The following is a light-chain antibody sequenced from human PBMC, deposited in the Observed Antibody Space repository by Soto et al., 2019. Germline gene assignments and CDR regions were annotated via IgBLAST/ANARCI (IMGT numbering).Light chain of an antibody. CDR3: QQYNNWPWT. CDR1: QSVSSD. CDR2: GAS. J-gene: IGKJ1*01. Sequence: EIVMTQSPATLSVSPGERATLSCRASQSVSSDLAWYQRKPGQAPRLLIHGASTKATGIPARFSGSGSGTEFTLTISSLRSEDFAVYSCQQYNNWPWTFGQGTKV. V-gene: IGKV3-15*01.